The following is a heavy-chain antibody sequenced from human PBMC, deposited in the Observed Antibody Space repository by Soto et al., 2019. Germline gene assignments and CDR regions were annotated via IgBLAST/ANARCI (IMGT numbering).Heavy chain of an antibody. CDR3: ASRGPGTYFDY. CDR2: VSGSGGRT. Sequence: EVQLLESGGGLVQPGGSLRLSCAASGFTSSSYAMRWVRQAPGKGLEWVSAVSGSGGRTYYADSVKGRFTISRDNSKNTLYLRMNSLRAEDTAVYYCASRGPGTYFDYWGQGTLVTVSS. V-gene: IGHV3-23*01. J-gene: IGHJ4*02. D-gene: IGHD6-13*01. CDR1: GFTSSSYA.